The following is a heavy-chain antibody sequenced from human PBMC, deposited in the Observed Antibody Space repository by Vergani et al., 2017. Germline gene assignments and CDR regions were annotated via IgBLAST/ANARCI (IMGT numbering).Heavy chain of an antibody. V-gene: IGHV4-38-2*02. CDR3: ARRSGIVYDIFSGTQYFFDF. CDR1: GSSISSGYY. D-gene: IGHD3-9*01. Sequence: QVQLQESGPGLVKPSETLSLTCTVSGSSISSGYYWGWIRQPPGKGLEWIGSIYHSGSTYFNPSLKSRVTISVDTSNNHFSLRLNSLTAADTAVYYCARRSGIVYDIFSGTQYFFDFWGQGTLVTVSS. J-gene: IGHJ4*02. CDR2: IYHSGST.